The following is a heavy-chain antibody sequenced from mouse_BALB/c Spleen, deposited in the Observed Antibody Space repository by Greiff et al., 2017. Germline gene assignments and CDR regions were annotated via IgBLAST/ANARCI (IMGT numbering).Heavy chain of an antibody. CDR3: TRKNYDYDGGSYFDY. V-gene: IGHV1-69*02. J-gene: IGHJ2*01. CDR1: GYTFTSYW. D-gene: IGHD2-4*01. CDR2: IYPSDSYT. Sequence: VQLQQPGAELVRPGASVKLSCKASGYTFTSYWINWVKQRPGQGLEWIGNIYPSDSYTNYNQKFKDKATLTVDKSSSTAYMQLSSPTSEDSAVYYCTRKNYDYDGGSYFDYWGQGTTLTVSS.